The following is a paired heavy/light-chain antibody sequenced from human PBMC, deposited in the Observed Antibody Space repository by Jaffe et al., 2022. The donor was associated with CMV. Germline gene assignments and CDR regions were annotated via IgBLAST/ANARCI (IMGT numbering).Light chain of an antibody. J-gene: IGKJ3*01. Sequence: DIQMTQSPSSLSASVGDRVTITCRAGQSISTYLNWYQQRPGKAPKLLIHGASTLESGVPSRFSGSGSGTEFTLTISSLQPEDFATYYCQQSYSIPPFTFGPGTKVDI. CDR2: GAS. CDR1: QSISTY. V-gene: IGKV1-39*01. CDR3: QQSYSIPPFT.
Heavy chain of an antibody. D-gene: IGHD1-26*01. J-gene: IGHJ4*02. CDR3: VWDGVSYQAL. CDR1: GLFFTDAW. V-gene: IGHV3-15*01. Sequence: EVQVVESGGGLVKPGGSLGLSCAASGLFFTDAWMSWVRQAPGKGLEWVGRIKSRGAGETIDYAAPVKGRFTISRDDSKNTVYLQMNSLKTEDTGVYYCVWDGVSYQALWGQGTLVTVSS. CDR2: IKSRGAGETI.